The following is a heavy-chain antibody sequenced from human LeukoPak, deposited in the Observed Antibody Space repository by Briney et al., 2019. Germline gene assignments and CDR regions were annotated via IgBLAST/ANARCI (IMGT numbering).Heavy chain of an antibody. CDR3: ARGAAAAGTALFDY. D-gene: IGHD6-13*01. CDR1: GFTFSSCW. Sequence: PGGSLRLSCAASGFTFSSCWMSWVRQAPGKGLEWVANIKEDGSEMYYVDSVKGRFTISRDNAKNSLYLQMNSLRVEDTAVYYCARGAAAAGTALFDYWGQGTLVTVSS. V-gene: IGHV3-7*04. CDR2: IKEDGSEM. J-gene: IGHJ4*02.